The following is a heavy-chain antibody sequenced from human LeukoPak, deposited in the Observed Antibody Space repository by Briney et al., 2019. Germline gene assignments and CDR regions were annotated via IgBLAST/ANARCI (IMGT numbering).Heavy chain of an antibody. V-gene: IGHV4-59*01. J-gene: IGHJ5*02. D-gene: IGHD1-1*01. Sequence: PSETLSLTCTVSGGSISPYYWSWIRQPPRKRLQWIGYISYSGSNNYNPSLKSRVSISIDTSKSQFSLKVSSVTAADTAVYYCARHGTTGTNLNWFDPWGQGTLVTVSS. CDR2: ISYSGSN. CDR1: GGSISPYY. CDR3: ARHGTTGTNLNWFDP.